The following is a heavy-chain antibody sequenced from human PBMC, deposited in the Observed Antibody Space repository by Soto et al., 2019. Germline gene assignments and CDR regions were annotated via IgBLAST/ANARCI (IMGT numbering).Heavy chain of an antibody. J-gene: IGHJ5*02. Sequence: QINLIESGPTLVKPTQTLTLTCTFSGFSLSTSGAAVGWVRQPPGRALEWLALIYWDGDKHYNASLGNRLTITKDTTMNQVVLTLTTVDLTDTATYYCAHRATMTIFGLIIDNGIWFDPWGQGTRVIVSS. D-gene: IGHD3-3*01. CDR3: AHRATMTIFGLIIDNGIWFDP. V-gene: IGHV2-5*02. CDR1: GFSLSTSGAA. CDR2: IYWDGDK.